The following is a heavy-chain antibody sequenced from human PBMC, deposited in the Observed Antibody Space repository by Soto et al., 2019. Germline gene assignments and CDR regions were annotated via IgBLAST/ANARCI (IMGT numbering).Heavy chain of an antibody. CDR3: ARGSGGLDAFDI. J-gene: IGHJ3*02. Sequence: SETLSLTCTASGGSISGYYWSWIRQPPGKGLEWIGYIYYSGSTNYSPSLKSRVTLSVDTSKNQFSLKLASLTAADTAVYYCARGSGGLDAFDIWGQGTMVTVSS. CDR2: IYYSGST. CDR1: GGSISGYY. V-gene: IGHV4-59*01.